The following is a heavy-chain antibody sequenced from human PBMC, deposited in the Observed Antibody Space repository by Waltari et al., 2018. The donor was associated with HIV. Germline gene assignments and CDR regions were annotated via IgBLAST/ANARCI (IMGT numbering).Heavy chain of an antibody. Sequence: QLQLQESGPGLVKPSEALSLTCAVSGGSISVRNYHWRWNRQPPGKGAEWLGSVYYRGITYYKPSLNSRFTLSGDTSHNQFSLRLSSVTAAASAVYYCARQPSCCDFPEYFFDYWGRGILVTVSS. CDR1: GGSISVRNYH. D-gene: IGHD2-21*02. CDR2: VYYRGIT. CDR3: ARQPSCCDFPEYFFDY. V-gene: IGHV4-39*01. J-gene: IGHJ4*02.